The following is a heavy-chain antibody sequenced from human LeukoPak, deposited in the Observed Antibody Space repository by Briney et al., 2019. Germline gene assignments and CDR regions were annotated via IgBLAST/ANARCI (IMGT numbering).Heavy chain of an antibody. CDR2: IYYSGST. D-gene: IGHD3-22*01. J-gene: IGHJ5*02. V-gene: IGHV4-59*02. CDR3: ARAWGRYSSGYYLNWFDP. CDR1: GGSVRSYY. Sequence: SETLSLTCTVSGGSVRSYYWSWIRQPPGKGLEWIGYIYYSGSTNYNPSLKSRVTISVDTSKNQFSLKLSSVTAADTAVYYCARAWGRYSSGYYLNWFDPWGQGTLVTVSS.